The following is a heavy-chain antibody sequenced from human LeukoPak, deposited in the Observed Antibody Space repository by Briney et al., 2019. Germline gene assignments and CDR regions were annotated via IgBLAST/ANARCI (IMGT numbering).Heavy chain of an antibody. V-gene: IGHV3-23*01. CDR2: IIGSGRDT. D-gene: IGHD2-8*01. Sequence: QSGGSLRLSCTASGFTFSTYAMNWVRQAPGKRLEWVSSIIGSGRDTYYAASVRGRITISRDNSRNTLYLQMNSLRAEDTAVYSCARGADGVGSNSRGWFDPWGQGTLVTVSS. J-gene: IGHJ5*02. CDR1: GFTFSTYA. CDR3: ARGADGVGSNSRGWFDP.